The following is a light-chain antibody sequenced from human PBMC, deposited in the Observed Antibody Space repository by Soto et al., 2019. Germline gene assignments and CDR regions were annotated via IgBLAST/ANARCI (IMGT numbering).Light chain of an antibody. V-gene: IGKV1-39*01. Sequence: DIQMTQSPSSLSASVGDRVTITCQACQDISNYLNWYQQKPGKAPKLLIYDASNLETGVPSRFSGSGSGTDFTLTISSLQPEDFATYYCQQSYSTPMYTFGQGTKLEIK. J-gene: IGKJ2*01. CDR2: DAS. CDR1: QDISNY. CDR3: QQSYSTPMYT.